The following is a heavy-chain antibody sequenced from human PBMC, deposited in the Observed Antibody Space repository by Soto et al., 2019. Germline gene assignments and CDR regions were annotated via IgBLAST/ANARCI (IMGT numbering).Heavy chain of an antibody. CDR2: ISAYNGNT. V-gene: IGHV1-18*01. Sequence: QVQLVQSGAEVKKPGASVKVSCKASGYTFTSYVISWVRQAPGQGLEWMGWISAYNGNTNYAQKLQGRVTMTTDTSTSTAYMERRSLGSNDRAVYSWASGRIAADGTGNPAGYWGQGTLVTVSS. CDR1: GYTFTSYV. CDR3: ASGRIAADGTGNPAGY. J-gene: IGHJ4*02. D-gene: IGHD6-13*01.